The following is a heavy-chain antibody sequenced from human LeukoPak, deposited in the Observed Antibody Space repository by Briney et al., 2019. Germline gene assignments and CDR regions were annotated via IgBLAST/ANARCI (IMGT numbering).Heavy chain of an antibody. CDR1: GHSVTSDFY. Sequence: SETLSLTCTVSGHSVTSDFYGGWIRQLPGKGLEWIGTIFHSGSTYYNPSLKSRVTISVDTSKNQFSLKLSSVTAADTAVYYCARARMITFGGVIVRGFDYWGQGTLVTVSS. CDR2: IFHSGST. V-gene: IGHV4-38-2*02. J-gene: IGHJ4*02. D-gene: IGHD3-16*02. CDR3: ARARMITFGGVIVRGFDY.